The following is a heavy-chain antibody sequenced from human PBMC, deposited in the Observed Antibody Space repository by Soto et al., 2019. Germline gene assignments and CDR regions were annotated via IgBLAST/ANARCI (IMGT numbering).Heavy chain of an antibody. CDR3: ARGVGCGGGSCYPIDY. J-gene: IGHJ4*02. CDR2: IYYSGST. D-gene: IGHD2-15*01. Sequence: SETLSLTCTVSGGSISSYYWSWIRQPPGKGLEWIGYIYYSGSTNYNPSLKSRVTISVDTSKNQFSLKLSSVTAADTVVYYGARGVGCGGGSCYPIDYWGQGTLVTVSS. V-gene: IGHV4-59*01. CDR1: GGSISSYY.